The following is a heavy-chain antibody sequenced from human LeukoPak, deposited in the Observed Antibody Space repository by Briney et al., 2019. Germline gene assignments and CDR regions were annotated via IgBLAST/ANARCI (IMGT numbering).Heavy chain of an antibody. CDR2: SNPSGGST. V-gene: IGHV1-46*01. CDR3: ARGRRIVVVPRGAFDY. J-gene: IGHJ4*02. D-gene: IGHD3-22*01. CDR1: GYTFTSYY. Sequence: ASVKVSCKASGYTFTSYYMHWVRQAPGQGLEWRGISNPSGGSTSYAQKFQGRVTMTRDMSTSTVYMELSSLRSEDTAVYYCARGRRIVVVPRGAFDYWGQGTLVTVSS.